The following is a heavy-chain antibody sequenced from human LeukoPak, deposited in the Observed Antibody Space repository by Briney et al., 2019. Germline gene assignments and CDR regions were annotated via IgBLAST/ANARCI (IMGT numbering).Heavy chain of an antibody. CDR2: IIPIFGTA. CDR3: ARGWDYDSGGRPTAYVY. J-gene: IGHJ4*02. CDR1: GGTFSNYA. D-gene: IGHD3-22*01. V-gene: IGHV1-69*13. Sequence: ASVKVSCKAFGGTFSNYAINWVRQAPGPGLEWMGGIIPIFGTANYAQKFQGRVTITADESTSTVYMELNSLKSEDTAVHYCARGWDYDSGGRPTAYVYWGQGTLVTVSS.